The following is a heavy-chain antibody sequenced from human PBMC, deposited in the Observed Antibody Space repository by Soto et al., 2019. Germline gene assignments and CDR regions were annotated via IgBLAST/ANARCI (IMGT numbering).Heavy chain of an antibody. CDR1: GYTFTSYG. CDR2: ISAYNGNT. D-gene: IGHD3-22*01. Sequence: GASVKVSCKASGYTFTSYGISWVRQAPGQGLEWMGWISAYNGNTNYAQKLQGRVTMTTDTSTSTAYMELRSLRSDDTAVYYCARDLRYYDSSGYSVGFDYCGQGTLVTVS. V-gene: IGHV1-18*04. J-gene: IGHJ4*02. CDR3: ARDLRYYDSSGYSVGFDY.